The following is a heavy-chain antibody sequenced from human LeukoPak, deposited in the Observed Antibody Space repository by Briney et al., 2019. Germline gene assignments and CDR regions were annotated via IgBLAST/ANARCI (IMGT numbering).Heavy chain of an antibody. CDR2: IGTAGDT. V-gene: IGHV3-13*01. D-gene: IGHD6-19*01. J-gene: IGHJ4*02. CDR1: GFTFSSYD. Sequence: PGGSLRLSCAAPGFTFSSYDMHWARQPTGKGLEWVSCIGTAGDTFYSGSVKGRFTISRESAKNSLYLQMNSLRAGDTAVYYCARSVPGGRGWTGSIEFWGQGTLVTVSS. CDR3: ARSVPGGRGWTGSIEF.